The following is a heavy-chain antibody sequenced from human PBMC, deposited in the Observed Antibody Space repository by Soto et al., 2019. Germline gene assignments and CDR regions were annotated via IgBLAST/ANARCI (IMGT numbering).Heavy chain of an antibody. D-gene: IGHD3-22*01. V-gene: IGHV5-10-1*01. CDR2: IDPSDSYT. Sequence: GESLKISCKGSGYSFTSYWISWVRQMPGKGLEWMGRIDPSDSYTNYSPSLQGHVTISADKSISTAYLQWSSLKASDTAMYYCARQGYDSSGYYRFDYWGQGTLVTVS. J-gene: IGHJ4*02. CDR1: GYSFTSYW. CDR3: ARQGYDSSGYYRFDY.